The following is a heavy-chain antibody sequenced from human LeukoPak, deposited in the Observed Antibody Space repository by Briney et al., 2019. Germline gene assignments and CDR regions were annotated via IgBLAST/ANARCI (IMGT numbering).Heavy chain of an antibody. CDR2: ISYDGSYK. CDR3: LRDGKRYYGNNWFDP. D-gene: IGHD3-10*01. CDR1: GFTFSSFG. J-gene: IGHJ5*02. V-gene: IGHV3-30*03. Sequence: GRSLRLSCAASGFTFSSFGMHWVRQAPGKGLEWVAVISYDGSYKYYADSVKGRFTISRDNSKNTLYLQMNSLRAEDTAVYYCLRDGKRYYGNNWFDPWGQGTLVTVSP.